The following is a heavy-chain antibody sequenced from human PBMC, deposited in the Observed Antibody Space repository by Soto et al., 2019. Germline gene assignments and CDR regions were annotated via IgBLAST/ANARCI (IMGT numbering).Heavy chain of an antibody. V-gene: IGHV4-39*07. Sequence: SETLSLTCTVSGGSISSSSYYWGWIRQPPGKGLEWIGSIYYSGSTYYNPSLKSRVTISVDTSKNQFSLKLSSVTAADTAVYYCARAGGSTVTKRNYYFDYWGQGTLVTVSS. CDR3: ARAGGSTVTKRNYYFDY. CDR2: IYYSGST. CDR1: GGSISSSSYY. D-gene: IGHD4-17*01. J-gene: IGHJ4*02.